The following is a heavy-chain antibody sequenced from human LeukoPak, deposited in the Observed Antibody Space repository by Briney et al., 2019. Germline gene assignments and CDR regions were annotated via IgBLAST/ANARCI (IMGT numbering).Heavy chain of an antibody. D-gene: IGHD1-26*01. CDR3: ARDRRGSYYTFDL. J-gene: IGHJ3*01. Sequence: PSETLSLTCSVSGASINGYFWNWVRQTPEKGLEWIGYVSRTGATTNNPSLKSRVSITIDTSKSQISLSMTSVTAADSALYYCARDRRGSYYTFDLWGPGTIVSVS. V-gene: IGHV4-59*01. CDR2: VSRTGAT. CDR1: GASINGYF.